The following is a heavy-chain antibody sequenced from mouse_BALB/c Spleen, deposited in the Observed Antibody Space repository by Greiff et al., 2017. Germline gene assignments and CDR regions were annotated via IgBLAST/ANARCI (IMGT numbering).Heavy chain of an antibody. J-gene: IGHJ4*01. CDR2: ISNGGGST. CDR3: ARLYGSSYYAMDY. Sequence: EVKLVESGGGLVQPGGSLKLSCAASGFTFSSYTMSWVRQTPEKRLEWVAYISNGGGSTYYPDTVKGRFTISRDNAKNTLYLQMSSLKSEDTAMYYCARLYGSSYYAMDYWGQGTSVTVSS. V-gene: IGHV5-12-2*01. CDR1: GFTFSSYT. D-gene: IGHD1-1*01.